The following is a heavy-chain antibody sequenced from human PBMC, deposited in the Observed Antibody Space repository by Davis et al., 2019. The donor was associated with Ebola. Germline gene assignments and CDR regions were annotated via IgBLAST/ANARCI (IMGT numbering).Heavy chain of an antibody. V-gene: IGHV4-34*01. CDR3: ARNRDFGRYYGMDV. CDR2: INHSGST. D-gene: IGHD3-3*01. J-gene: IGHJ6*02. CDR1: GGSFSGYY. Sequence: PSETLSLTCAVYGGSFSGYYWSWIRQPPGKGLEWIGEINHSGSTNYNPSLKSRVTISVDTSKNQFSLKLSSVTAADTAVYYCARNRDFGRYYGMDVWGQGTTVTVSS.